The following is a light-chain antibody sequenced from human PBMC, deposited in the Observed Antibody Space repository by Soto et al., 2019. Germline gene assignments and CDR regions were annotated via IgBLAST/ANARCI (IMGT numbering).Light chain of an antibody. CDR1: SSDIGGYNY. CDR2: EVY. Sequence: QSVLTQPPSASGSPGQSVTISCTGTSSDIGGYNYVSWYQQLPGKAPKLLIYEVYKRPSGVPTRFSGSKSGNRASLTVSGLQAADEADYYCSSYADYNNFVFGTGTKLTVL. J-gene: IGLJ1*01. V-gene: IGLV2-8*01. CDR3: SSYADYNNFV.